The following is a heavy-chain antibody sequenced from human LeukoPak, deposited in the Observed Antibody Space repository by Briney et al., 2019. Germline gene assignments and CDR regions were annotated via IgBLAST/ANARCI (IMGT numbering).Heavy chain of an antibody. CDR1: GFTFSTYG. CDR3: ARFAGYSSSWPLDY. CDR2: IWYDGSNK. D-gene: IGHD6-13*01. V-gene: IGHV3-33*01. J-gene: IGHJ4*02. Sequence: PGRSLRLSCAASGFTFSTYGMHWVRPAPGKGLEWVAVIWYDGSNKYYADSVKGRFTISRDNSKNTLYLQMNSLRAEDTAVYYCARFAGYSSSWPLDYWGQGTLVTVSS.